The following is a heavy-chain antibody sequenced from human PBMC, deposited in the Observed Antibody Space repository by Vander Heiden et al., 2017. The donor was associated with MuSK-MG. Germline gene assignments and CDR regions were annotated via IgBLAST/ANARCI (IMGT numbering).Heavy chain of an antibody. Sequence: EVQLLESGGGFVHPGGSLTLYCVASGFTFSNYAMSWVRQAPGKGLEWISGVSGSSATTYYADSVKGRFTISRDNSQNTLYLQISSLRAEDTALYYCAKDGGYSSSWYYFDYWGQGALVTVST. CDR1: GFTFSNYA. CDR3: AKDGGYSSSWYYFDY. V-gene: IGHV3-23*01. J-gene: IGHJ4*02. CDR2: VSGSSATT. D-gene: IGHD6-13*01.